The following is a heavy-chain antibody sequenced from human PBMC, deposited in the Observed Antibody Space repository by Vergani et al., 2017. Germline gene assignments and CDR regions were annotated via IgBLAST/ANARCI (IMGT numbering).Heavy chain of an antibody. Sequence: QVKLQASGPGLVKPSETLSLTCTVSGGSISSYYWSWIRQPPGKGLEWIGYIYYSGSTNYNPSLKSRVTISVDTSKNQFSLKLSSVTAADTAVYYCARKGPEDWFDPWGQGTLVTVSS. CDR2: IYYSGST. CDR1: GGSISSYY. J-gene: IGHJ5*02. CDR3: ARKGPEDWFDP. D-gene: IGHD1-14*01. V-gene: IGHV4-59*01.